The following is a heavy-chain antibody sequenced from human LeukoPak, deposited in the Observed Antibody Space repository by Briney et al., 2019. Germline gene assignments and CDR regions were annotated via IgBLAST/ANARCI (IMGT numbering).Heavy chain of an antibody. J-gene: IGHJ4*03. D-gene: IGHD1-1*01. CDR3: ARGPTISETGYFDY. Sequence: SETLSLTCAVYGGSFSAYYWSWIRQSPGKGLEWIAEINHRGDTNYNPSVKSRVSISVDTSKNQFSLKVTSLTAADTAVYYCARGPTISETGYFDYWGQGTLVTVSP. CDR1: GGSFSAYY. V-gene: IGHV4-34*01. CDR2: INHRGDT.